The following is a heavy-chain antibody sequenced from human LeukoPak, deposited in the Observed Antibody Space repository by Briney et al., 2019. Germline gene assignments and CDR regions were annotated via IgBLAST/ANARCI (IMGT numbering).Heavy chain of an antibody. J-gene: IGHJ5*02. CDR3: ARVIELLWFGDNWFDP. CDR1: GYTFTSYD. CDR2: MNPNSGNT. Sequence: ASVKVSCKASGYTFTSYDINWVRQATGQGLEWMGWMNPNSGNTGYAQKFQGRVTMTTDTSTSTAYMELRSLRSDDTAVYYCARVIELLWFGDNWFDPWGQGTLVTVSS. V-gene: IGHV1-8*01. D-gene: IGHD3-10*01.